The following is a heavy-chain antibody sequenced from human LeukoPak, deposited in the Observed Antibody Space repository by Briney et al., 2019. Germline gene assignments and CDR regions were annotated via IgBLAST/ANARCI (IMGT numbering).Heavy chain of an antibody. CDR1: GGSISSYY. V-gene: IGHV4-59*12. J-gene: IGHJ3*02. CDR2: FYHSGST. CDR3: ARDRDFWSAYPPVDT. Sequence: SETLTLTCTVSGGSISSYYWSWIRQPPGKGLEWIRYFYHSGSTYFNPSLKSRVTIPVDRSKNQFSLKLRSVTTADTAVYYCARDRDFWSAYPPVDTWGQGTMVTVSS. D-gene: IGHD3-3*01.